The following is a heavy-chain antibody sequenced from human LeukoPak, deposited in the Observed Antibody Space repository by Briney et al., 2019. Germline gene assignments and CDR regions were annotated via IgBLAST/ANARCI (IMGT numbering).Heavy chain of an antibody. CDR3: AKSSSLSGGYFYYMDV. V-gene: IGHV3-23*01. Sequence: GGSLRLSCAASGFTFSSYAMNWVRQVPGKGLEWVSAFSGSNNYTYYADSVKGRFTIFRDNSKNTLYLQMNTLRAEDTAVYYCAKSSSLSGGYFYYMDVWGKGTTVTVSS. CDR2: FSGSNNYT. J-gene: IGHJ6*03. D-gene: IGHD2-2*01. CDR1: GFTFSSYA.